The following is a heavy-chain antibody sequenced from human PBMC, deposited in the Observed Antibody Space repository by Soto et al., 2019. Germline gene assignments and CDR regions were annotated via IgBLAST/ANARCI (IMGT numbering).Heavy chain of an antibody. CDR1: GYTFTTYG. Sequence: QVQLVQSGGEVKKPGASVQVSCKTSGYTFTTYGLIWVRQAPGQGLEWMGWISGYNGKTDYAQKFQGRVTMTIDTYTRTTYMELRSLRSDDTAVYYCARGGATTSVDYWGQGTLVTVSS. CDR3: ARGGATTSVDY. CDR2: ISGYNGKT. D-gene: IGHD5-12*01. V-gene: IGHV1-18*01. J-gene: IGHJ4*02.